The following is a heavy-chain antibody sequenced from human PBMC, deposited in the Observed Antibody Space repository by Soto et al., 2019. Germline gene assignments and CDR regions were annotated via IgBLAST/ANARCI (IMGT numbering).Heavy chain of an antibody. D-gene: IGHD2-15*01. V-gene: IGHV4-34*01. CDR3: ARGIVVVVAATDNWFDP. Sequence: SETLSLTCAVYGGSFSGYYCSWIRQPPGKGLEWIGEINHSGSTNYNPSLKSRVTISVDTSKNQFSLKLSSVTAADTAVYYCARGIVVVVAATDNWFDPWGQGTLVTVSS. CDR2: INHSGST. J-gene: IGHJ5*02. CDR1: GGSFSGYY.